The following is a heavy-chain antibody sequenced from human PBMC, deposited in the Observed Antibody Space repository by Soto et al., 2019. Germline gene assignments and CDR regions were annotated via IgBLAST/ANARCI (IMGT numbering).Heavy chain of an antibody. D-gene: IGHD6-19*01. J-gene: IGHJ6*02. CDR1: GFTFSSYA. CDR3: ARDPSSGWSYGMDV. Sequence: GGSLRLSCAASGFTFSSYAMHWVRQAPGKGLEWVAVISYDGSNKYYADSVKGRFTISRDNSKNTLYLQMNSLRAEDTAVYYCARDPSSGWSYGMDVWGQGTTVTVSS. V-gene: IGHV3-30-3*01. CDR2: ISYDGSNK.